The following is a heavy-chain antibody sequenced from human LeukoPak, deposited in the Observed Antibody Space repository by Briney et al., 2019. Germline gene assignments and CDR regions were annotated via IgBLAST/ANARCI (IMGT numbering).Heavy chain of an antibody. J-gene: IGHJ4*02. CDR3: ARGGRSWDGSGFVDY. Sequence: GGSLRLSCAVSGFTFSSYAMHWVRQAPGKGLEWVAVISYDGSNKYYTDSVKGRFSISRDNSKNTLYLQMNSLRAEDTAVYYCARGGRSWDGSGFVDYWGQGTLVTVSS. D-gene: IGHD3-22*01. CDR1: GFTFSSYA. V-gene: IGHV3-30-3*01. CDR2: ISYDGSNK.